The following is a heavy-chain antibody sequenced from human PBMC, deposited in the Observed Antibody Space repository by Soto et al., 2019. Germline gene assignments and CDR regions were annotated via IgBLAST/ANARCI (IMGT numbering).Heavy chain of an antibody. CDR1: GFTFSRYW. V-gene: IGHV3-7*01. CDR2: IKQDGIEK. J-gene: IGHJ4*02. Sequence: PGGSLRLSCEASGFTFSRYWMSWVRQAPGKGLEWVANIKQDGIEKYYVDSVKGRFTISRDNAKNSLYLQMSSLRAEDTAVYFCARKGLLWFGESYFDSWGQGTLVTVSS. CDR3: ARKGLLWFGESYFDS. D-gene: IGHD3-10*01.